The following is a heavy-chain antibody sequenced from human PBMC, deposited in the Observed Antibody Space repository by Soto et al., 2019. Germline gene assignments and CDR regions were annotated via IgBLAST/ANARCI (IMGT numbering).Heavy chain of an antibody. J-gene: IGHJ5*02. D-gene: IGHD3-3*01. CDR1: GGSISSYY. Sequence: SETLSLTCTVSGGSISSYYWSWIRQPPGKGLEWIGYIYYSGSTNYNPSLKSRVTISVDTSKNQFSLKLSSVTAADTAVYYCARVLFGRGNWFDPWGQGTLVNVPQ. CDR3: ARVLFGRGNWFDP. V-gene: IGHV4-59*01. CDR2: IYYSGST.